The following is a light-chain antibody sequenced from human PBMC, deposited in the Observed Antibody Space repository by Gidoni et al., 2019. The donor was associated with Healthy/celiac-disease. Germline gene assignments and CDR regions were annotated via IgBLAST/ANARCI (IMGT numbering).Light chain of an antibody. V-gene: IGKV3-11*01. J-gene: IGKJ4*01. CDR2: DAS. Sequence: EIVLPQSPATLSSSPGGRATHSCRASQSVSSYLALYPQQPGQAPRLLINDASSGSGTDFTLTISSLEPEDFAVYYCQQRSNWPLTFGGGTKVEIK. CDR3: QQRSNWPLT. CDR1: QSVSSY.